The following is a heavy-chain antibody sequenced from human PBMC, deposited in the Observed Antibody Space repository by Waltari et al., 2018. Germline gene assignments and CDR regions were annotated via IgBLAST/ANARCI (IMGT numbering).Heavy chain of an antibody. J-gene: IGHJ3*02. CDR2: IKWNSGSI. CDR3: VKKNDEVYDRNGLVYDAFDM. Sequence: EVQLVESGGDWVQPGRSLSLSCAASGFTFDDYAMHWVRQAPGKGLEWVSGIKWNSGSIGYGDSVKGRFTISRDNARNSLYLQMNSLTTEDTALYYCVKKNDEVYDRNGLVYDAFDMWGQGTMVTVSS. CDR1: GFTFDDYA. D-gene: IGHD3-22*01. V-gene: IGHV3-9*01.